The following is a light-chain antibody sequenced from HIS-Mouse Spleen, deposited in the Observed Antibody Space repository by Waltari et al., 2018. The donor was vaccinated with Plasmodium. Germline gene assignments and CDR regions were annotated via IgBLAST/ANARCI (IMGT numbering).Light chain of an antibody. CDR1: ALPKKY. Sequence: SYELTQPPSVSVSPGQTARITCSGDALPKKYAYWYQQKSGQAPVRVIYEDSKRPSGSHERCFGSSSGKIATLTISGAQVEDEADYYGYSTDSSGNHRVFGGGTKLTVL. CDR3: YSTDSSGNHRV. CDR2: EDS. V-gene: IGLV3-10*01. J-gene: IGLJ3*02.